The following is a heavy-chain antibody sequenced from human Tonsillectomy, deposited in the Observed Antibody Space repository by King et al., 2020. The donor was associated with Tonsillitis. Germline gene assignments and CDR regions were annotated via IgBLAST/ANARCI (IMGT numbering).Heavy chain of an antibody. V-gene: IGHV3-23*04. CDR2: ISGSGDTT. CDR3: AKKGLQSSGPYYFDC. J-gene: IGHJ4*02. D-gene: IGHD5-24*01. Sequence: VQLVESGGGWVQPGGSLRLSCAASGFTFSSYAMTWVRQAPGKGLEWVSAISGSGDTTYYEDSVKGRFTISRDIFKNTLYLQMNSLRADDTAVYYCAKKGLQSSGPYYFDCWGQGTLVAVSS. CDR1: GFTFSSYA.